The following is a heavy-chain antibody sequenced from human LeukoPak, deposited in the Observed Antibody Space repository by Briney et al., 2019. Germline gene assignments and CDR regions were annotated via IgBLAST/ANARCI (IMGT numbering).Heavy chain of an antibody. CDR2: IKSDGSRT. J-gene: IGHJ4*02. Sequence: GGSLRLSCAASGFTFSNYWMHWVRQAPGKGLVWVSRIKSDGSRTDYADSVKGRFTISRDNAKNTLCLQMNSLRAEDTAAYYCARDSQYSSSWCGYWGQGTLVTVSS. CDR3: ARDSQYSSSWCGY. D-gene: IGHD6-13*01. CDR1: GFTFSNYW. V-gene: IGHV3-74*01.